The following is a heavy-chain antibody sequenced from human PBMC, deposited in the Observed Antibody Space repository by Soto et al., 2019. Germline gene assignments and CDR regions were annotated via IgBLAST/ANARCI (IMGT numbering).Heavy chain of an antibody. CDR2: ISSSSSFR. V-gene: IGHV3-21*02. CDR3: ARDPPLSVLVVVATDDF. Sequence: VQLVESGGGLVQPGGSLRLSCAASGFTFTNHNINWVRQAPGKGLVWVSSISSSSSFRNYVDSVKGRFSISRDNDKNLVYLQIDSLRAEDTAVYYCARDPPLSVLVVVATDDFWGQGTLVTVSS. D-gene: IGHD2-21*01. CDR1: GFTFTNHN. J-gene: IGHJ4*02.